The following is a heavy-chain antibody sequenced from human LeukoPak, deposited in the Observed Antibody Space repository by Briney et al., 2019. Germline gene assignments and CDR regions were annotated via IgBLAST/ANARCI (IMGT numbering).Heavy chain of an antibody. CDR1: GFTFSHYA. CDR3: ARERTGFYAEY. V-gene: IGHV3-30*04. Sequence: GGSLRLSCAASGFTFSHYAMYWVRQAPGKGLEWVALISYDGSVQYYADSVKGRFTISRDSPKNTLYLQMNSLRPKDTAVYYCARERTGFYAEYWGQGTLVTVSS. D-gene: IGHD3/OR15-3a*01. J-gene: IGHJ4*02. CDR2: ISYDGSVQ.